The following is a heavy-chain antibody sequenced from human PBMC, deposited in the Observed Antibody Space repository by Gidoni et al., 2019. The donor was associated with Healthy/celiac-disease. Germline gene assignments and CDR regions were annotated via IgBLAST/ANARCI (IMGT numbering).Heavy chain of an antibody. CDR2: IYPGDSDT. CDR1: GYRFPSYW. Sequence: EVQLVQSGAEVKKPGESLKISCKGSGYRFPSYWIGWVCQMPGKGLEWMGIIYPGDSDTRYSPSFQGQVTISADKSISTAYLQWSSLKAADTAMYYCATLRTSYYDFWSGSDAFDIWGQGTMVTVSS. D-gene: IGHD3-3*01. J-gene: IGHJ3*02. CDR3: ATLRTSYYDFWSGSDAFDI. V-gene: IGHV5-51*01.